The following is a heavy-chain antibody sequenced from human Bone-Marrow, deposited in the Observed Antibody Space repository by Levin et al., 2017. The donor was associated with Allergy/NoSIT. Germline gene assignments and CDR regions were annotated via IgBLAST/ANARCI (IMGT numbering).Heavy chain of an antibody. D-gene: IGHD2-21*02. V-gene: IGHV3-30*04. Sequence: GGSLRLSCAASGFTFSSYAMHWVRQAPGKGLEWVAVISYDGSNKYYADSVKGRFTISRDNSKNTLYLQMNSLRAEDTAVYYCARLTSFRVTNYFDYWGQGTLVTVSS. J-gene: IGHJ4*02. CDR2: ISYDGSNK. CDR1: GFTFSSYA. CDR3: ARLTSFRVTNYFDY.